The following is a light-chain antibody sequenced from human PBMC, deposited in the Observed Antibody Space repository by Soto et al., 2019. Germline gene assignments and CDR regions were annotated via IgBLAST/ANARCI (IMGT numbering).Light chain of an antibody. CDR3: QQYNSYWT. Sequence: DIQISQSPSTLSASVGGTVTITCRASQSISSWLAWYQQKPGKAPNLLIYAASTLESGVPSRFSGSGSGTEFTLTISSLQPDDFATYYCQQYNSYWTFGQGTKVDIK. CDR1: QSISSW. J-gene: IGKJ1*01. V-gene: IGKV1-5*01. CDR2: AAS.